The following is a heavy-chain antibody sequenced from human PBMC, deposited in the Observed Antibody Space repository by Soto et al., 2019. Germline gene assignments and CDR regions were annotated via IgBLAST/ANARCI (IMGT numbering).Heavy chain of an antibody. Sequence: QVQLQESGPGLVKPSQTLSLTCTVSGGSISSGGYYWSWIRQHPGKGLEWIGYIYYSGSTYYNPSVKSRVTISVDTSKNQFSLKLSSVTAADTAVYYCARDLYSNPNWFDPWGQGTLVTVSS. J-gene: IGHJ5*02. CDR3: ARDLYSNPNWFDP. V-gene: IGHV4-31*03. D-gene: IGHD4-4*01. CDR1: GGSISSGGYY. CDR2: IYYSGST.